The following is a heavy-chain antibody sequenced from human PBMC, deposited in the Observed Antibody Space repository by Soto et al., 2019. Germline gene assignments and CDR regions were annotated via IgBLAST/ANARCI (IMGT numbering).Heavy chain of an antibody. V-gene: IGHV1-69*06. CDR3: AREGGEAAMVKGFDY. J-gene: IGHJ4*02. CDR2: IIPIFGTA. D-gene: IGHD5-18*01. CDR1: RGTFSSYA. Sequence: SVKVSCKAHRGTFSSYAINWARHSPGQGLEWMGGIIPIFGTANYAQKFQGRVTITADKSTRTAYMELSSLRSEDTAVYYCAREGGEAAMVKGFDYWGQGTLVTVSS.